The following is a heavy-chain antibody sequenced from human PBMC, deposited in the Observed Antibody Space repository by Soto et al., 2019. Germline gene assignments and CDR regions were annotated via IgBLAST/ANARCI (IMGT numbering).Heavy chain of an antibody. V-gene: IGHV5-51*01. Sequence: GESLKISCKGSGYSFTSYWIGWVRQMPGKGLEWMGIIYPGDSDTRYSPSFQGQVAISADKSISTAYLQWSSLKASDTAMYYCARQTPYYDFWSGYYTGGGWFDPWGQGTLVTVSS. CDR1: GYSFTSYW. J-gene: IGHJ5*02. D-gene: IGHD3-3*01. CDR2: IYPGDSDT. CDR3: ARQTPYYDFWSGYYTGGGWFDP.